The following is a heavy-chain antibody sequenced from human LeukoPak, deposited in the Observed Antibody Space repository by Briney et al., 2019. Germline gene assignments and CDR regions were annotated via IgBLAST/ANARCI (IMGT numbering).Heavy chain of an antibody. CDR2: VSGSGGST. Sequence: GGSLRLSCAASGFTFNNYAMSWVRQAPGKGLEWVSAVSGSGGSTYYADSVKGRFTISRDNSKNTLYLQMNSLRAEDPAVYYCAGPYYYYGMDVWGQGTTVTVSS. CDR3: AGPYYYYGMDV. CDR1: GFTFNNYA. J-gene: IGHJ6*02. V-gene: IGHV3-23*01.